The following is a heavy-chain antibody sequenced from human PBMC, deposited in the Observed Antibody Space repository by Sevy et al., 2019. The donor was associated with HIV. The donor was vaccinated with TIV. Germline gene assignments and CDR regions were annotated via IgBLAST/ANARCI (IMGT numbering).Heavy chain of an antibody. CDR2: VYYTGGT. CDR1: GGSINSDH. V-gene: IGHV4-59*08. J-gene: IGHJ3*02. CDR3: ARRNDFDI. Sequence: SETLSLTCTVSGGSINSDHWNWIRQPPGKGLEWIGYVYYTGGTNYNASLKNRVTISVDRTKNQFSLKLTSVTAADTAVYNCARRNDFDIWGQGTMVTVSS.